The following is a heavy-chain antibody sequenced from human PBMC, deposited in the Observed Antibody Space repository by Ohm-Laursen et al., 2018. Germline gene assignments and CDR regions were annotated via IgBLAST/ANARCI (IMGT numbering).Heavy chain of an antibody. Sequence: SLRLSCTASGFTFSSYSMNWVRQAPGKGLEWVSSISSSSSYIYYADSVKGRFTISRDNAKNSLYLQMNSLRAEDTAVYYCARVPSYDPSFDYWGQGTLVTVSS. V-gene: IGHV3-21*01. CDR1: GFTFSSYS. CDR3: ARVPSYDPSFDY. CDR2: ISSSSSYI. J-gene: IGHJ4*02. D-gene: IGHD3-3*01.